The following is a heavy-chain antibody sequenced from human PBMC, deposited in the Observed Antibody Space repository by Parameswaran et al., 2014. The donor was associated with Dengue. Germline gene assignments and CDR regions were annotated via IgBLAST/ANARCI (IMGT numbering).Heavy chain of an antibody. CDR3: ASDSSGFWGFDY. J-gene: IGHJ4*02. D-gene: IGHD6-19*01. Sequence: WVRQAPGQGLEWMGIINPSGGSTSYAQKFQGRVTMTRDTSTSTVYMELSSLRSEDTAVYYCASDSSGFWGFDYWGQGTLVTVSS. CDR2: INPSGGST. V-gene: IGHV1-46*01.